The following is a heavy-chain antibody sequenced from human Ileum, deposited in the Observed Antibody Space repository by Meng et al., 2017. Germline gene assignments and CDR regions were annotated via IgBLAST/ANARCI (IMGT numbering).Heavy chain of an antibody. D-gene: IGHD2-2*03. V-gene: IGHV4-30-4*01. Sequence: VQLPYSGSGLVNSSQTLSLTCTVSGGSIRSGDYYWCWIRQPPGKGLEWIGYIFDTGPPYYSPPLRSRLSISMDTSKNQFSLRLTSVTAADTAVYYCAASLDGSRFDPWGQGTLVTVSS. CDR2: IFDTGPP. J-gene: IGHJ5*02. CDR1: GGSIRSGDYY. CDR3: AASLDGSRFDP.